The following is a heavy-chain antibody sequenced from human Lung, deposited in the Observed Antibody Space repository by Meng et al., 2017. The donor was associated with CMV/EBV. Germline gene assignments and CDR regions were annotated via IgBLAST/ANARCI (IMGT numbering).Heavy chain of an antibody. J-gene: IGHJ6*02. CDR2: IDQSGDT. CDR1: GWSFSDHY. D-gene: IGHD2-2*01. V-gene: IGHV4-34*01. CDR3: VGRIVLPTATKYCDGMDV. Sequence: GSLRLSCDVYGWSFSDHYWSWIRQPPGKGLEWLGEIDQSGDTNCKPSLKSRVTILLDTSKKHVSLNLTSVTAADTAVYYCVGRIVLPTATKYCDGMDVWGQGNXV.